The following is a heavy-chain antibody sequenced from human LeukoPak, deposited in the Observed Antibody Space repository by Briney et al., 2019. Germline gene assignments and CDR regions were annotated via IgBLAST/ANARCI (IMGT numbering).Heavy chain of an antibody. CDR3: ARGYFRVLPLYNYGMDV. D-gene: IGHD2/OR15-2a*01. CDR2: MNPNSGNT. V-gene: IGHV1-8*01. J-gene: IGHJ6*02. Sequence: ASVKVSCKASGYTFTSYDINWVRQATRQGLEWMGWMNPNSGNTGYAQKFQGRVTMTRNTSISTAYMELSSLRSEDTAVYYCARGYFRVLPLYNYGMDVWGQGTTVTVSS. CDR1: GYTFTSYD.